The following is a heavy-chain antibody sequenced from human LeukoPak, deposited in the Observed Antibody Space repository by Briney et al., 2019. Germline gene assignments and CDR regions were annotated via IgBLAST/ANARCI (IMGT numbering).Heavy chain of an antibody. CDR3: ARAAADIDDWFAAFDI. D-gene: IGHD3-9*01. Sequence: SVKVSCKASGGTFSSYAISWVRQAPGQGLEWMGAIIPIFGTANYAQKFQGRVTITADESTSTAYMELSSLRSEDTAVYYCARAAADIDDWFAAFDIWGQGTMVTVSS. V-gene: IGHV1-69*13. CDR2: IIPIFGTA. CDR1: GGTFSSYA. J-gene: IGHJ3*02.